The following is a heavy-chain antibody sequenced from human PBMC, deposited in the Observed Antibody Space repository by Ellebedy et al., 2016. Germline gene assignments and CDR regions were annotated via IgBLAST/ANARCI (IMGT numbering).Heavy chain of an antibody. V-gene: IGHV3-30*03. D-gene: IGHD1-26*01. Sequence: GGSLRLXXAASGFTFSSYDMHWVRQAPGKGLEWVAVISYDGSNKYYADSVKGRFTISRDNSKNTLYLQMNSLRVEDTAVYYCAESYKLGCWGQGTLVTVSS. CDR1: GFTFSSYD. CDR3: AESYKLGC. J-gene: IGHJ4*02. CDR2: ISYDGSNK.